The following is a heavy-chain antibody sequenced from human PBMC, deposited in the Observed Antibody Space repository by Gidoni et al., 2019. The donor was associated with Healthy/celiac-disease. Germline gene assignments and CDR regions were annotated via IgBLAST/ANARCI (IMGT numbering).Heavy chain of an antibody. V-gene: IGHV3-30*18. CDR1: GFTFRSYG. CDR3: AKDAFDY. J-gene: IGHJ4*02. CDR2: ISYDGSNK. Sequence: QVQLVESGGGVVQPGRPLRLSCAASGFTFRSYGMHWVRQAPGKGLEWVAVISYDGSNKYYTDSVKGRFTISRDNSKNTLYLQMDSLRAEDTAVYYCAKDAFDYWGQGTLVTVSS.